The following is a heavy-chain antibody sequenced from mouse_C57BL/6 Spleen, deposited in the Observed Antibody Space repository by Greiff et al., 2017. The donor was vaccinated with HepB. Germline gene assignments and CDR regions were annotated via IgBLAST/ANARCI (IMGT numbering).Heavy chain of an antibody. J-gene: IGHJ2*01. CDR3: ARDSSGYNSLFDY. Sequence: DVQLVESGPGLVKPSQTVFLTCTVTGISITTGNYRWSWIRQFPGNKLEWIGYIYYSGTITYKPSHKRRTTITRETPKNQFFLEMNSLTAEDTATYYCARDSSGYNSLFDYWGQGTTLTVSS. V-gene: IGHV3-5*01. CDR2: IYYSGTI. CDR1: GISITTGNYR. D-gene: IGHD3-2*02.